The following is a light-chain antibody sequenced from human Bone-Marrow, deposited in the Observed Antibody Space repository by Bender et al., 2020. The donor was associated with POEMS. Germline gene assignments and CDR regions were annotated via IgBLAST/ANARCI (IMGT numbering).Light chain of an antibody. CDR2: EVN. J-gene: IGLJ3*02. CDR3: CSYAGSSTFV. Sequence: QSALTQPASVSGSPGQSITISCTGSSSDIGSYNLVSWYQQHAGKAPKVMIYEVNKRPSGVSSRFSASKSGNTASLTISGLQAEDEADYFCCSYAGSSTFVLGGGTKLTVL. V-gene: IGLV2-23*02. CDR1: SSDIGSYNL.